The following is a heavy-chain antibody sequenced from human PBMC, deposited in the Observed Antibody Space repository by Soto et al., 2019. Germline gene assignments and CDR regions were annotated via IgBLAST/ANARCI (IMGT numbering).Heavy chain of an antibody. J-gene: IGHJ4*02. D-gene: IGHD1-26*01. CDR3: AVGPSTSFDY. CDR2: IYPGDSDV. V-gene: IGHV5-51*01. Sequence: GESLKISCKGSGYSFTNFWVGWVRQMPGKGLEWMGIIYPGDSDVKYSPSFQGQVTISADKSITTAYLQWSSLKASDTAMYYCAVGPSTSFDYWGQGALVTVSS. CDR1: GYSFTNFW.